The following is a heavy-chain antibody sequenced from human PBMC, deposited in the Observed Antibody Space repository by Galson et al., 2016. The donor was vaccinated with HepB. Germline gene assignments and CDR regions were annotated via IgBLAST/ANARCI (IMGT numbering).Heavy chain of an antibody. CDR2: ISYDGSNE. D-gene: IGHD3-9*01. V-gene: IGHV3-30*18. CDR1: QFTFSSYG. J-gene: IGHJ4*02. Sequence: SLRLSCAASQFTFSSYGMNWVRQAPGKGLEWVAVISYDGSNEYYGDSVKGRFTISRDNSKSTLYLKMNNVTTEDTAVYYCAKTPRILRYFDWITGLDYWGQGTLVIVSS. CDR3: AKTPRILRYFDWITGLDY.